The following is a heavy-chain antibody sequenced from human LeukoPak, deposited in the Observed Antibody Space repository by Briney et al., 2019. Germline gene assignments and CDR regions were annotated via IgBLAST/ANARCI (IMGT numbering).Heavy chain of an antibody. J-gene: IGHJ4*02. Sequence: GRSLRLSCAASGFTFDDYAMHWVRQAPGKGLEWVSGISWNSNSMGYADSVRGRFTISRDNAKNSLYLQMNSLRAEDTAIYYCARDERLLSFLKWGQGTLVTVSS. CDR2: ISWNSNSM. CDR1: GFTFDDYA. CDR3: ARDERLLSFLK. D-gene: IGHD3-3*01. V-gene: IGHV3-9*01.